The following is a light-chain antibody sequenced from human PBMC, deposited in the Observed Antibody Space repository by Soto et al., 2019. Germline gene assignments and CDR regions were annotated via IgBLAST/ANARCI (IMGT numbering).Light chain of an antibody. Sequence: EILMTQSPATLSVSPGERATLSCRASQSVSIHLAWYQQKPGQAPRLLIYGASSRATGIPDRFSGSGSGTDFTLTISRLEPEDFAVYYCQQYGSSPTFGQGTRLEIK. J-gene: IGKJ5*01. CDR2: GAS. V-gene: IGKV3-20*01. CDR1: QSVSIH. CDR3: QQYGSSPT.